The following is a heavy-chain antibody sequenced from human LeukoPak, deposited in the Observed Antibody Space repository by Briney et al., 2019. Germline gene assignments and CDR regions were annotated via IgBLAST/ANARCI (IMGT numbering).Heavy chain of an antibody. Sequence: GGSLRLSCAASGFTFSTYGMSWVRQAPGRGLEWVSAVSGTGTTYYADSVRGRFIISRDNSKNTLYLQMNSLRAEDTAAYYCAKMQGYFDYWGQGTLVTVSS. CDR3: AKMQGYFDY. CDR2: VSGTGTT. J-gene: IGHJ4*02. V-gene: IGHV3-23*01. CDR1: GFTFSTYG.